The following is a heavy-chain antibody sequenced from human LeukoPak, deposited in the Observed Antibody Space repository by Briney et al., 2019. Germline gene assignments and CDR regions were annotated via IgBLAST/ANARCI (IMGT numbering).Heavy chain of an antibody. CDR1: GFTLSSYG. D-gene: IGHD1-20*01. J-gene: IGHJ3*02. CDR3: AKISGSEQYDAFDI. CDR2: ISYDGSNK. V-gene: IGHV3-30*18. Sequence: GGSLRLSCAASGFTLSSYGMHWVRQAPGKGLEWVAVISYDGSNKYYADSVKGRFTISRDNSKNTLYLQMNSLRAEDTAVYYCAKISGSEQYDAFDIWGQGTMVTVSS.